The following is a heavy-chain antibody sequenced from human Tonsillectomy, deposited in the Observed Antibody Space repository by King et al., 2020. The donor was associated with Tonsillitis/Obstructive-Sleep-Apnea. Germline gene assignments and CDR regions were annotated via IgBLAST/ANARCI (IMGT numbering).Heavy chain of an antibody. D-gene: IGHD6-13*01. CDR2: ISGSGDST. CDR3: AKVYRQQLVWDFFDY. Sequence: DVQLVESGGGLVQPGGSLRLSCAVSGFTFSSYDMSWVRQAPGKGLEWVSVISGSGDSTYYADSVKGRFTISRDNSKNTLYLQMNSQRAEDTAGYYCAKVYRQQLVWDFFDYWGQGTLVTVSS. V-gene: IGHV3-23*04. J-gene: IGHJ4*02. CDR1: GFTFSSYD.